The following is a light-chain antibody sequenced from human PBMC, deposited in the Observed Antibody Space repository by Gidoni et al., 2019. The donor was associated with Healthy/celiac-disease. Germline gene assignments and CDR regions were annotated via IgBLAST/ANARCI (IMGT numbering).Light chain of an antibody. J-gene: IGLJ1*01. CDR2: QDS. CDR3: QAWDSSL. Sequence: SYELTQPPSVSVSPGQTASITCSGDKLGDKYACWYQQKPGQSPVLVIYQDSKRPSGIPARFSGSNSGNTATLTISGTQAMDEADYYCQAWDSSLFGTGTKVTVL. V-gene: IGLV3-1*01. CDR1: KLGDKY.